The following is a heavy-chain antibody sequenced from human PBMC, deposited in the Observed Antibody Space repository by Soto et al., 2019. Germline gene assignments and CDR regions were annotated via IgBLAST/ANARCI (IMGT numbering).Heavy chain of an antibody. D-gene: IGHD2-15*01. CDR2: IYYSGST. CDR1: GGSISSYY. Sequence: SETLSLTCTVSGGSISSYYWSWIRQPPGKGLEWIGYIYYSGSTSYNPSLKSRVTISVDTSKNQFSLKLSSVTAADTAVYYCARHCQDIVVVVDATTGGGMDVWGQGTTVTVSS. J-gene: IGHJ6*02. CDR3: ARHCQDIVVVVDATTGGGMDV. V-gene: IGHV4-59*08.